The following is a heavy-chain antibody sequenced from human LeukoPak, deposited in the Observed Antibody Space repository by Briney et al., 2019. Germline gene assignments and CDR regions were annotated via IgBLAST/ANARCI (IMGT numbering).Heavy chain of an antibody. CDR3: ATESSKESTTVVTPVLDY. V-gene: IGHV4-34*01. CDR1: GGSFSGYY. CDR2: INHSGST. Sequence: SETLSLTCAVYGGSFSGYYWSWIRQPPGKGLEWIGEINHSGSTNYNPSLKSRVTISVDTSKNQFSLKLSSVTAADTAVYYCATESSKESTTVVTPVLDYWGQGTLVTVSS. D-gene: IGHD4-23*01. J-gene: IGHJ4*02.